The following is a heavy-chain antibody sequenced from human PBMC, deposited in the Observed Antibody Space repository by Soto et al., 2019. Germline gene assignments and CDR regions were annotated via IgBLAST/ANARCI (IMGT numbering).Heavy chain of an antibody. V-gene: IGHV3-33*01. D-gene: IGHD2-21*02. CDR3: ARDSCAGDCGGPEF. CDR2: IWADGSGK. J-gene: IGHJ4*02. Sequence: QVQLVESGGGVVQPGRSLRLSCSASGFTFTSYGMHWVRQAPGKGLGWVAGIWADGSGKYYADSVKGRFTLSRDDSKNTLFLLMNSLRAGDTAVYFCARDSCAGDCGGPEFWGQGTLVTVSS. CDR1: GFTFTSYG.